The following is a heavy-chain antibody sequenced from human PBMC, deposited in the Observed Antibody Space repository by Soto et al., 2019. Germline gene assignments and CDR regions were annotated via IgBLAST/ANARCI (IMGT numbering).Heavy chain of an antibody. J-gene: IGHJ4*02. V-gene: IGHV4-34*01. CDR2: INHSGST. D-gene: IGHD3-10*01. CDR3: ARGRTGLLLWFGELSVGFDY. CDR1: CGSFSGHY. Sequence: SETLSLTCAVYCGSFSGHYWIWIRQPPGKGLEWIGEINHSGSTNYNPSLKSRVTISVDTSKNQFSLKLSSVTAADTAVYYCARGRTGLLLWFGELSVGFDYWGQGTLVTVS.